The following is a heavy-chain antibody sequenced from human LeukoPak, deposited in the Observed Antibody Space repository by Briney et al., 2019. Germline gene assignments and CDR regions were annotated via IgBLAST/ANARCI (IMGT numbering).Heavy chain of an antibody. CDR2: ISGSGDNT. V-gene: IGHV3-23*01. CDR3: AARPPIVVGGPFDY. Sequence: GGSLRLSCAASGITFSSSAMGWVRQATGKGLEWLSTISGSGDNTYYADSVKGRFTISRDNSKNTLYLQMNSLRAEDTAVYYCAARPPIVVGGPFDYWGQGTLVTVSS. D-gene: IGHD3-22*01. CDR1: GITFSSSA. J-gene: IGHJ4*02.